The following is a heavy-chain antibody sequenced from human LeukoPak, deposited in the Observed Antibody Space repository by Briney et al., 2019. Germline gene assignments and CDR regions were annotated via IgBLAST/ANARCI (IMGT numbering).Heavy chain of an antibody. CDR1: SGSINSYY. Sequence: SETLSLTCTVSSGSINSYYWGWVRQPPGKGLEWIGRIYTTGATQYNPSLKSRVTMSIDTSTNQFSLNLRSMTAADTAVYYCGRQGYTASYYFLDFWSQGTLVAAS. V-gene: IGHV4-4*07. D-gene: IGHD1-26*01. J-gene: IGHJ4*02. CDR3: GRQGYTASYYFLDF. CDR2: IYTTGAT.